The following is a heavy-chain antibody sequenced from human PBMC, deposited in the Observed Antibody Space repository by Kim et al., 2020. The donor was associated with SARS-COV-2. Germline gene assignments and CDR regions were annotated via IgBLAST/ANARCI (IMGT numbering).Heavy chain of an antibody. Sequence: SVKVSCKASGGTFSSYAISWVRQAPGQGLEWMGGIIPIFGTANYAQKFQGRVTITADESTSTAYMELSSLRSEDTAVYYCARDRAHYYGSGIYSLGGYWGQGTLVTVSS. V-gene: IGHV1-69*13. CDR2: IIPIFGTA. J-gene: IGHJ4*02. D-gene: IGHD3-10*01. CDR3: ARDRAHYYGSGIYSLGGY. CDR1: GGTFSSYA.